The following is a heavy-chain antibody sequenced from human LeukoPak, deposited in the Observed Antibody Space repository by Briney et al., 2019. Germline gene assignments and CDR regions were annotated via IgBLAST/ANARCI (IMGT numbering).Heavy chain of an antibody. Sequence: ASVKVSRKASGYPFTSYGITWLRQAPGQGLEWMGWISGYNGNTNYAQKLQGRVTLTTDTSTATAYMELRSLRSDDTAVYYCARDGYVWGSYLPGYWGQGTPVTVSS. J-gene: IGHJ4*02. CDR1: GYPFTSYG. V-gene: IGHV1-18*01. CDR3: ARDGYVWGSYLPGY. CDR2: ISGYNGNT. D-gene: IGHD3-16*02.